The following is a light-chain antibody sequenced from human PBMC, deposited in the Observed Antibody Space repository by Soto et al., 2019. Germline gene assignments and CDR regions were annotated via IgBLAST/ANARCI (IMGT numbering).Light chain of an antibody. CDR2: EVS. V-gene: IGLV2-14*01. CDR3: FSYTSSGTYV. J-gene: IGLJ1*01. Sequence: QSVLTQPASVSGSPGHSITISCTGTSSDFGNYKYVSWYQQHPGKAPKLMIYEVSNRPSGVSNRFSGSKSGNTASLTISGLQAEDETDYYCFSYTSSGTYVFGTGTKVTVL. CDR1: SSDFGNYKY.